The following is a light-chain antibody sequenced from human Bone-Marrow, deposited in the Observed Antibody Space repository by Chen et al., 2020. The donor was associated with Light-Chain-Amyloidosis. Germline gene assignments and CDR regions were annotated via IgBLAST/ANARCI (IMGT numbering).Light chain of an antibody. V-gene: IGLV3-21*02. CDR1: NIGSTS. CDR2: DDR. CDR3: QVWDRSSDRPV. Sequence: YVLTQPSSVSVAPGQTATIACGGNNIGSTSVHWYQQTPGQAPLLVVYDDRARPSGIPERLSGSNSGNTATLTISRVEAGDDADYYCQVWDRSSDRPVFGGGTKLTVL. J-gene: IGLJ3*02.